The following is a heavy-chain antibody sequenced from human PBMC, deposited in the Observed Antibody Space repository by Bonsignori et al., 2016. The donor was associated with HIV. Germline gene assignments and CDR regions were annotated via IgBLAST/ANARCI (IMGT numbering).Heavy chain of an antibody. V-gene: IGHV3-23*01. D-gene: IGHD3-3*01. J-gene: IGHJ4*02. Sequence: GESLKISCAASGFTFSSYAMSWVRQAPGKGLEWVSAISGSGGSTYYADSVKGRFAISRDNSKNTLYLQMNSLRAEDTAVYYCAKDLRDFWSGFSQKVAAPSVGYWGQGTLVTVSS. CDR1: GFTFSSYA. CDR3: AKDLRDFWSGFSQKVAAPSVGY. CDR2: ISGSGGST.